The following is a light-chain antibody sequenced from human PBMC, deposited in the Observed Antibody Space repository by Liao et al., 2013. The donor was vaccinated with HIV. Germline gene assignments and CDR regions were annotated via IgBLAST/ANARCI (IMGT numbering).Light chain of an antibody. CDR1: KLGAKY. Sequence: SYELTQPPSVSVSPGQTATITCSGEKLGAKYACWYQQQPGRSPVLVMFQDNRRPSGIPQRFSGSSSGTTVTLTISGVQAEDEADYYCQSADSSDTVFGGGTKLTVL. CDR3: QSADSSDTV. V-gene: IGLV3-25*03. J-gene: IGLJ2*01. CDR2: QDN.